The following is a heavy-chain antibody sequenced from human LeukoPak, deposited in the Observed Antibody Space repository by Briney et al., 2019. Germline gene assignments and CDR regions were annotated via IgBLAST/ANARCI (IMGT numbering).Heavy chain of an antibody. Sequence: SGXSXXXSXYYWGWIRQPPGKXLEWIGSIYYSGSTYYNPSLESRVTISVERSKKQYSLKLSSVTGGGAAWYCXXXXXXXXXXXXXXXXDPWXXXTXVTVSS. CDR1: GXSXXXSXYY. V-gene: IGHV4-39*01. CDR2: IYYSGST. J-gene: IGHJ5*02. CDR3: XXXXXXXXXXXXXXXDP.